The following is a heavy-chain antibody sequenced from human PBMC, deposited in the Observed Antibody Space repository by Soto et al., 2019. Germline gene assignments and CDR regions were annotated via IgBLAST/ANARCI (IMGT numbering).Heavy chain of an antibody. CDR1: GFTFGDYA. CDR3: TRDTSPYYGSGSYYNGGKSLDY. J-gene: IGHJ4*02. Sequence: SLRLSCTASGFTFGDYAMSWVRQAPGKGLEWVGFIRSKAYGGTTEYAASVKGRFTISRDDSKSIAYLQMNSLKTEDTAVYYCTRDTSPYYGSGSYYNGGKSLDYWGQGTLVTVSS. CDR2: IRSKAYGGTT. D-gene: IGHD3-10*01. V-gene: IGHV3-49*04.